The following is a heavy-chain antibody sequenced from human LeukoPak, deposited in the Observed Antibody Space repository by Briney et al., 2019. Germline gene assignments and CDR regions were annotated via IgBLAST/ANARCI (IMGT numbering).Heavy chain of an antibody. Sequence: GGSLRLSCAASGFTFSSYAMSSVRQAPGKGLEWVSAISGSGGSTYYADSVKGRFTISRDNSKNTLYLQMNSLRAEDTAVYYCARDLRLRFFDYWGQGTLVTVSS. CDR3: ARDLRLRFFDY. J-gene: IGHJ4*02. D-gene: IGHD5-12*01. CDR1: GFTFSSYA. CDR2: ISGSGGST. V-gene: IGHV3-23*01.